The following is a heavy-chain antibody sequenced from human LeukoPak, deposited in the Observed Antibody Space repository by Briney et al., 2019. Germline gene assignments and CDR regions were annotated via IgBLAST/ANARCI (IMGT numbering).Heavy chain of an antibody. CDR2: IYTSGST. J-gene: IGHJ6*03. CDR3: ARATPRGFAWELLYYYYYMDV. D-gene: IGHD1-26*01. Sequence: SETLSLTCTVTGGSISSYYWSWIRQPAGKGLEWIGRIYTSGSTNYNPSLKSRVTISVDTSKNQFSLKLSSVTAADTAVYYCARATPRGFAWELLYYYYYMDVWGKGTTVTVSS. CDR1: GGSISSYY. V-gene: IGHV4-4*07.